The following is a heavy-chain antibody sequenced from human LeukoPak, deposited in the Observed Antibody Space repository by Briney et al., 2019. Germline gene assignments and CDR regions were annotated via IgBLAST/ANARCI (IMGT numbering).Heavy chain of an antibody. J-gene: IGHJ6*03. V-gene: IGHV4-4*07. CDR3: ASSAPGYSYGYYYYYMDV. D-gene: IGHD5-18*01. CDR1: GGSISSYY. CDR2: IYTSGST. Sequence: SETLSLTCTVSGGSISSYYWSWIRQPAGKGLEWIGRIYTSGSTNYNPSLKSRVTISVDTSKNQFSLKLSSVTAADTAVYYCASSAPGYSYGYYYYYMDVWGKGTTVTVSS.